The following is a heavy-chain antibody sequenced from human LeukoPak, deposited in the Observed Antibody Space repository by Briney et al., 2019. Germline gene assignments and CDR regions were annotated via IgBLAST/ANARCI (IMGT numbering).Heavy chain of an antibody. CDR2: ILHNGAT. CDR1: GYSLTNHF. CDR3: ARGPAAIHP. J-gene: IGHJ5*02. D-gene: IGHD2-2*01. Sequence: SETLSLTCGVYGYSLTNHFWIWLRQPPGKGLEWIGEILHNGATNYNPSLKSRVTISVDTSENQFFLKLSSVTAADTAVYYCARGPAAIHPWGQGTLVTVSS. V-gene: IGHV4-34*12.